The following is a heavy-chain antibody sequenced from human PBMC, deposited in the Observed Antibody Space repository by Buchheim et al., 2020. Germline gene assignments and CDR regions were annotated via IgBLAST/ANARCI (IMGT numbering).Heavy chain of an antibody. CDR3: ARDRSSYSSSAWGGGIRYYYMDV. V-gene: IGHV3-11*01. D-gene: IGHD6-6*01. CDR1: GFTFSDYY. Sequence: QVQLVESGGGLVKPGGSLRLSCAASGFTFSDYYMSWIRQAPGKGLEWVSYISSSGSTIYYADSVKGRFTISRDNAKNSLYLQMNSLRAEDTAVYYCARDRSSYSSSAWGGGIRYYYMDVWGKGTT. CDR2: ISSSGSTI. J-gene: IGHJ6*03.